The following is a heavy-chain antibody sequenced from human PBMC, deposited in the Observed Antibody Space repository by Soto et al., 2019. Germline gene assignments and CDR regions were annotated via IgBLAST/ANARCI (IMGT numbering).Heavy chain of an antibody. CDR3: ARDLAVGLVDY. J-gene: IGHJ4*02. CDR2: ISAYNGNI. Sequence: QVQLVQSGAEVKKPGASVKVSCKASGYTFTSYGISWVRQAPGQGLEWMGWISAYNGNIKYAQELQGRVTMTTDTATSTDYMELRSLRSADTAVYYCARDLAVGLVDYWGQGTLVTVSS. V-gene: IGHV1-18*01. CDR1: GYTFTSYG. D-gene: IGHD6-19*01.